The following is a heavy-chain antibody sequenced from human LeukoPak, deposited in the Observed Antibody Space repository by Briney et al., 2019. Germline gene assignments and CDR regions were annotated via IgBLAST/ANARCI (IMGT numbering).Heavy chain of an antibody. CDR2: IYYSGST. V-gene: IGHV4-39*01. J-gene: IGHJ4*02. CDR3: ARREWLVQFGFDY. D-gene: IGHD6-19*01. CDR1: GGSISSYY. Sequence: SETLSLTCTVSGGSISSYYWSWIRQPPGKGLEWIGSIYYSGSTYYNPSLKSRVTISVDTSKNQFSLKLSSVTAADTAVYYCARREWLVQFGFDYWGQGTLVTVSS.